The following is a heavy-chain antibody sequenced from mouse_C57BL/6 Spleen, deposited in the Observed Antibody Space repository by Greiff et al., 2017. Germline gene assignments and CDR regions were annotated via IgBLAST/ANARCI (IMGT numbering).Heavy chain of an antibody. V-gene: IGHV1-61*01. CDR3: ARLDTTVVGDAY. D-gene: IGHD1-1*01. J-gene: IGHJ3*01. CDR1: GYTFTSYW. CDR2: IYPSDSET. Sequence: VQLQQSGAELLRPGSSVKLSCKASGYTFTSYWMDWVKQRPGQGLERIGNIYPSDSETHYNQKFKDKATLTVDKSSSTAYMQLSSLTSEDSAVYYCARLDTTVVGDAYWGQGTLVTVSA.